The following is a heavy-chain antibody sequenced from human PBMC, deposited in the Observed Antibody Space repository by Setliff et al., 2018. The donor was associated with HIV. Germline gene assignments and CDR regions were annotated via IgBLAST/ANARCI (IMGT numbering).Heavy chain of an antibody. D-gene: IGHD3-16*01. J-gene: IGHJ4*02. V-gene: IGHV4-61*02. Sequence: SETLSLTCTVSGGSISSGSYYWNWIRQPAGKGLEWIGRIDTSGSTNYNPSLKSRATISVDTSMNHFSLNLTSVTAADTAVYFCARDMMRWRVMVPGATWGYFDSWGQGARVTVSS. CDR2: IDTSGST. CDR3: ARDMMRWRVMVPGATWGYFDS. CDR1: GGSISSGSYY.